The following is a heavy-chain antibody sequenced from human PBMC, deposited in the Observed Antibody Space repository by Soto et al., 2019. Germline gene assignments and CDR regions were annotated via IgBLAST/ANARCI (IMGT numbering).Heavy chain of an antibody. Sequence: QLVESGGGVVQPGRSLRLSCAASGFTFSRDAMHWVRQAPGKGPEWVAFIWNDGSNEYYADSVKGRAIISRDNSENTVYLQMNSLRGEDTAVYFCVRDAADSGYAFDIWGQGTMVTVSS. CDR1: GFTFSRDA. J-gene: IGHJ3*02. V-gene: IGHV3-33*01. CDR2: IWNDGSNE. D-gene: IGHD3-10*01. CDR3: VRDAADSGYAFDI.